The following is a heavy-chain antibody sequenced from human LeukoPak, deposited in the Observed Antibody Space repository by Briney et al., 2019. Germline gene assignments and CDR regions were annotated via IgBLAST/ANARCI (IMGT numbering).Heavy chain of an antibody. Sequence: GGSLRLSCAASGFTFSSYWMSWVRQAPGKGLEWVANIKQDGSEKYYVDSVKGRFTISRDNAKNSLYLQMNSLKTEDTAVYYCTRDPISTHPTIFGVVMTFDVWGQGTMVTVSS. V-gene: IGHV3-7*03. CDR1: GFTFSSYW. D-gene: IGHD3-3*01. CDR3: TRDPISTHPTIFGVVMTFDV. J-gene: IGHJ3*01. CDR2: IKQDGSEK.